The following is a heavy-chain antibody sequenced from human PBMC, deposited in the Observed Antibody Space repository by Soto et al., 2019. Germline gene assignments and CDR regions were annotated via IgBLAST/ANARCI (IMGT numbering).Heavy chain of an antibody. V-gene: IGHV1-18*01. J-gene: IGHJ6*02. Sequence: ASVKVSCKASGYTFTSYGISWVRQAPGQGLEWMGWISAYNGNTSYAQKLQGRITMTRNTSISTAYMELSSLRSEDTAVYHCAREGVRGMDVWGQGTTVTVSS. CDR3: AREGVRGMDV. CDR2: ISAYNGNT. D-gene: IGHD3-16*01. CDR1: GYTFTSYG.